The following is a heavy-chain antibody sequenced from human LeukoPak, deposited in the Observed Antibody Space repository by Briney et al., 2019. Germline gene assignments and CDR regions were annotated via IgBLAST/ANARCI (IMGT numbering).Heavy chain of an antibody. D-gene: IGHD5-24*01. V-gene: IGHV3-53*01. Sequence: GGSLTLSCTASEFTVSRNYMLWVRQPPGRGLEWVSLIFSNGDTHYADSVKGRFTISRDTSKNTVSLQMNSLRVEDTAMYYCTRDQMNYWGQGTLVTVSS. CDR2: IFSNGDT. J-gene: IGHJ4*02. CDR3: TRDQMNY. CDR1: EFTVSRNY.